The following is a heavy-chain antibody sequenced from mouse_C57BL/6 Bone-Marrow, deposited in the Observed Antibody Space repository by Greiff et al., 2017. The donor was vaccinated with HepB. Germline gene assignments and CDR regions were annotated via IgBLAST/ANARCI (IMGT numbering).Heavy chain of an antibody. CDR3: TIYDGYLAWFAY. J-gene: IGHJ3*01. D-gene: IGHD2-3*01. V-gene: IGHV1-15*01. Sequence: QVQLKESGAELVRPGASVTLSCKASGYTFTDYEMHWVKQTPVHGLEWIGAIDPETGGTAYNQKFKGKAILTADKSSSTAYMELRSLTSEDSAVYYCTIYDGYLAWFAYWGQGTLVTVSA. CDR2: IDPETGGT. CDR1: GYTFTDYE.